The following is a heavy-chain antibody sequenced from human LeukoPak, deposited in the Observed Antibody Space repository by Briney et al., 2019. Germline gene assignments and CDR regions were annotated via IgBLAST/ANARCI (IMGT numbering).Heavy chain of an antibody. D-gene: IGHD3-16*02. CDR3: ARVGGGSKEYYDYVWGSYRYNLYFDY. CDR2: ISSSGSTI. CDR1: GFTFSSYE. Sequence: PGGSLRLSCAASGFTFSSYEMNWVRQAPGKGLEWVSYISSSGSTIYYADSVKGRFTISRDNAKNSLYLQMNSLRAEDTAVYYCARVGGGSKEYYDYVWGSYRYNLYFDYWGQGTLVTVSS. J-gene: IGHJ4*02. V-gene: IGHV3-48*03.